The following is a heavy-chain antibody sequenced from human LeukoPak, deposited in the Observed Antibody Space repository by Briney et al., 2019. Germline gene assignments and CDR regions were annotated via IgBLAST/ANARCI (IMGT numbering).Heavy chain of an antibody. CDR3: AKGVTAMAPFDY. D-gene: IGHD5-18*01. J-gene: IGHJ4*02. Sequence: GGSLRLSCAASGFTFSSYWMHWVRQAPGKGLEWVSLISWDGGSTYYADSVKGRFTISRDNSKNSLYLQMNSLRTEDTALYYCAKGVTAMAPFDYWGQGTLVTVSS. CDR1: GFTFSSYW. V-gene: IGHV3-43*01. CDR2: ISWDGGST.